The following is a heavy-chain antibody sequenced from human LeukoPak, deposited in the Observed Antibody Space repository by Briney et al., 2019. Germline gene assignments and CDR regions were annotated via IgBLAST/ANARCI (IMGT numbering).Heavy chain of an antibody. V-gene: IGHV4-59*01. D-gene: IGHD3-9*01. CDR1: GGSISSYY. J-gene: IGHJ3*02. CDR2: IYYSGST. Sequence: SETLSLTCTVSGGSISSYYWSWIRQPPGKGLEWIGYIYYSGSTNYNPSLKSRVTISVDTSKNQFSLKLSSVTAADTAVYYCARGALTGRDAFDIWGQGTMVTVSS. CDR3: ARGALTGRDAFDI.